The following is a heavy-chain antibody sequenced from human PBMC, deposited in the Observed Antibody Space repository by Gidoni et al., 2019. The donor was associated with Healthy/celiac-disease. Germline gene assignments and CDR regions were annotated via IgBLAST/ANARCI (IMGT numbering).Heavy chain of an antibody. J-gene: IGHJ4*02. V-gene: IGHV1-24*01. D-gene: IGHD2-2*01. CDR2: FDPENGET. CDR1: GYSLTELS. CDR3: ATDGGGLLSYYFDY. Sequence: VQLVQSGAEVKKHGASVTVSCKVSGYSLTELSMHWVRQAPGKGLEWMGGFDPENGETIYAQKFQGRVTMTEDTSTDTAYMELSSLRSEDTAVYYCATDGGGLLSYYFDYWGQGTLVTVSS.